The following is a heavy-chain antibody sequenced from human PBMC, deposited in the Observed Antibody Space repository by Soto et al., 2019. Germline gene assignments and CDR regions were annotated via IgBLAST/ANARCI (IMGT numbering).Heavy chain of an antibody. J-gene: IGHJ4*02. CDR3: APLIDY. Sequence: GGSLRLSCATSGFIFTNYAMNWVRQAPGKGLEWISYIHVRSDTIYYADSVKGRFTISRDNAKSSLYLQMNSLRAEDTAVYYCAPLIDYWGQGTLVTVSS. CDR1: GFIFTNYA. V-gene: IGHV3-48*03. CDR2: IHVRSDTI.